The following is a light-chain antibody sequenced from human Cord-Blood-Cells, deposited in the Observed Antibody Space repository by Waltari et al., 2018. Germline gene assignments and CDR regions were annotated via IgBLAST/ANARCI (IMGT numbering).Light chain of an antibody. Sequence: EIVLTQSPGTLSLSPGERATLSCRASPSVSSSYLAWYQQKPGQAPRLLIYGASSSATGIPDRFSGSGSGTDFTLTISRLEPEDFAVYYCQQYGSSPYTFGQGTKLEIK. CDR2: GAS. CDR3: QQYGSSPYT. CDR1: PSVSSSY. J-gene: IGKJ2*01. V-gene: IGKV3-20*01.